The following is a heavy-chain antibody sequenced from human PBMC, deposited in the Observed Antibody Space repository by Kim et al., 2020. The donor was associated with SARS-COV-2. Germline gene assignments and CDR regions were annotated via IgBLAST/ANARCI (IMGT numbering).Heavy chain of an antibody. D-gene: IGHD3-10*01. CDR3: ARDLHYSGPLAGFDS. Sequence: AISVKRRITIDPDTSKNQFSRQMNSVTPEDTAVYYCARDLHYSGPLAGFDSWGQGTLVTVSS. V-gene: IGHV6-1*01. J-gene: IGHJ4*02.